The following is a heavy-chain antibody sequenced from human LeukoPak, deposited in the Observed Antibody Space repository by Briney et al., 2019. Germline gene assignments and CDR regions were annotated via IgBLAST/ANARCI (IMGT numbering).Heavy chain of an antibody. J-gene: IGHJ4*02. V-gene: IGHV3-53*01. CDR2: IYSGGST. CDR1: GFTVSSNY. D-gene: IGHD6-19*01. Sequence: GSLRLSCAAPGFTVSSNYMSWVRQAPGKGLEWVSVIYSGGSTYYADSVKGRFTISRDNSKNTLYLQMNSLRAEDTAVYYCASQHAPRRIAVAGTFPDFDYWGQGTLVTVSS. CDR3: ASQHAPRRIAVAGTFPDFDY.